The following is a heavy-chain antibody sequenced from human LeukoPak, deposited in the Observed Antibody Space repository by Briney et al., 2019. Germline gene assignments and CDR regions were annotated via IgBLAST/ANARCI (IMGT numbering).Heavy chain of an antibody. J-gene: IGHJ3*02. CDR1: GFTVSSNY. CDR3: ARGWSGYDTVAQDAFDI. D-gene: IGHD5-12*01. CDR2: IYSGGST. Sequence: EGSLRLSCAASGFTVSSNYMSWVRQAPGKGLEWVSVIYSGGSTYYADSVKGRFTISRDNSKNTLYLQMNSLRAEDTAVYYCARGWSGYDTVAQDAFDIWGQGTMVTVSS. V-gene: IGHV3-66*01.